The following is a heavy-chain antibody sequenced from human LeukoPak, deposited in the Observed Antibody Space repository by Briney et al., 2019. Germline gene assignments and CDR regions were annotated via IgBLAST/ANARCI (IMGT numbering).Heavy chain of an antibody. V-gene: IGHV3-7*01. CDR1: GFTFSSYW. CDR3: ARGGSGSYYYYFYYMDV. CDR2: IKQDGSEK. D-gene: IGHD3-10*01. Sequence: GGSLRLSCAASGFTFSSYWMTWVRQAPGKGLEWVANIKQDGSEKYYVDSVRGRFTISRDSAKNSLYLQMNSLRAEDTAVYYCARGGSGSYYYYFYYMDVWGKGTTVTVSS. J-gene: IGHJ6*03.